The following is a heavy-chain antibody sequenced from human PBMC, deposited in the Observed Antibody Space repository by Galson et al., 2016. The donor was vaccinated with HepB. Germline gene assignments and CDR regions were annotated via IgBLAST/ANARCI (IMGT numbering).Heavy chain of an antibody. CDR2: IYYTGSS. D-gene: IGHD2-2*01. J-gene: IGHJ4*02. V-gene: IGHV4-61*01. Sequence: SETLSLTCSVSGGSVSSSPYHWTWIRQPPGKGLEWIGYIYYTGSSNFSPSLKSRITMSVDTSKNQFSLRLSSVTAADTAVYFCARGRYRLDQGGQGTLVTVSS. CDR3: ARGRYRLDQ. CDR1: GGSVSSSPYH.